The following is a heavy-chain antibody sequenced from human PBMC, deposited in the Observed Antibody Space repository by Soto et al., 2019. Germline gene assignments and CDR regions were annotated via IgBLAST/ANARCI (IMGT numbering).Heavy chain of an antibody. V-gene: IGHV1-3*01. CDR1: GYTFTSYA. CDR2: INAGNGNT. Sequence: QVQLVQSGAEVKKPGASVKVSCKASGYTFTSYAMHWVRQAPGQRLEWMGWINAGNGNTKYSQKFQGRVTITRDTSASTAYMELSSLRSEDTAVYYCARAGDSSGYYSEYFQHWGQGTLVTVSS. D-gene: IGHD3-22*01. CDR3: ARAGDSSGYYSEYFQH. J-gene: IGHJ1*01.